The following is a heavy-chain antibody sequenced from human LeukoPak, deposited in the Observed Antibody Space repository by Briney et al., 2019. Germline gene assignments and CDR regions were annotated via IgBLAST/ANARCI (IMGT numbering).Heavy chain of an antibody. CDR1: GGSISSYY. D-gene: IGHD6-13*01. J-gene: IGHJ2*01. CDR3: ASIAAAGDTTGWGPRADWYFDL. Sequence: KTSETLSLTCTVSGGSISSYYWSWIRQPAGKGLEWIGRIYTSGSTNYNPSLKSRVTMSVDTSKNQFSLKLSSVTAADTAVYYCASIAAAGDTTGWGPRADWYFDLWGRGTLVTVSS. CDR2: IYTSGST. V-gene: IGHV4-4*07.